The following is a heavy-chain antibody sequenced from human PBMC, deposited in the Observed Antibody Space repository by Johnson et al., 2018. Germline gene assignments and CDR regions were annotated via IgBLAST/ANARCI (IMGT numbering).Heavy chain of an antibody. CDR1: GITLSSYD. Sequence: VQLVESGGGLVQPGGSLRLSCAASGITLSSYDMHWVRQVTGKGLEWVSAIATGGDTYYPGSVKGRFTISRESAKNSLYLQMNTLRGEDTAVYYCARAQLGYYYMDVWGKGTTVTVSS. D-gene: IGHD5-24*01. V-gene: IGHV3-13*01. CDR3: ARAQLGYYYMDV. CDR2: IATGGDT. J-gene: IGHJ6*03.